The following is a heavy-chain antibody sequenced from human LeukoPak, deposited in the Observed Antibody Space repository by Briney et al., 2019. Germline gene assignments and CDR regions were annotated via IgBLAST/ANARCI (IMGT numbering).Heavy chain of an antibody. CDR1: GFTFSSDW. J-gene: IGHJ3*02. CDR2: INPDGSEK. V-gene: IGHV3-7*01. D-gene: IGHD4-17*01. CDR3: ARARAESDYGEGDAFDI. Sequence: GGSLRLSCAVSGFTFSSDWMIWVRQAPGKGLEWVANINPDGSEKNYVDSVRGRFTISRDNAKNSLYLQMNSLRAEDTAVYYCARARAESDYGEGDAFDIWGQGTMVTVSS.